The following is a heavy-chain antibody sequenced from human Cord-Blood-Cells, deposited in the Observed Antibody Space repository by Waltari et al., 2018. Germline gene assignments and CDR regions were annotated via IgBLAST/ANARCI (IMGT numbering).Heavy chain of an antibody. CDR2: ISAYNGNT. CDR1: GYTFTSYG. V-gene: IGHV1-18*01. CDR3: ARNRQGYCYGYYFDY. D-gene: IGHD5-18*01. Sequence: QVQLVQSGAEVKKPGASVKVSCKASGYTFTSYGISWVRQAPGQGLEWMGWISAYNGNTNYAQNLQGSVTMTTDTSPSTAYMELRSLRSDGTGVYYCARNRQGYCYGYYFDYWAQGTLVTVSS. J-gene: IGHJ4*02.